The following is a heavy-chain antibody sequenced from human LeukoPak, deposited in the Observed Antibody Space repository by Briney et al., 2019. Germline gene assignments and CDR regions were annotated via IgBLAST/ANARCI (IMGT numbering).Heavy chain of an antibody. J-gene: IGHJ6*02. Sequence: GGSLRLSCAAAGFTFSSYSMNWVRQAPGKGLEWVSSISTSSSSIYYADSVKGRFTISRDNAKNSLYLQMNSLRAEDTAVYYCAKSYYDSSGYPDPYYYYGMDVWGQGTTVTVSS. CDR1: GFTFSSYS. V-gene: IGHV3-21*01. CDR3: AKSYYDSSGYPDPYYYYGMDV. D-gene: IGHD3-22*01. CDR2: ISTSSSSI.